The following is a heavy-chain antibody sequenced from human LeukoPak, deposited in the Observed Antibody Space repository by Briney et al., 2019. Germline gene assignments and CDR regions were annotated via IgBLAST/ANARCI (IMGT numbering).Heavy chain of an antibody. CDR2: FDPEDGET. Sequence: GASVKVSCKVSGYTLTELSMHWVRQAPGKGLEWMGGFDPEDGETIYAQKFQGRVTMTEDTSTDTAYMELSSLRSEDTAVYYCATISGGYYDSSPLRPPIDYWGQGTLVTVSS. CDR3: ATISGGYYDSSPLRPPIDY. CDR1: GYTLTELS. D-gene: IGHD3-22*01. J-gene: IGHJ4*02. V-gene: IGHV1-24*01.